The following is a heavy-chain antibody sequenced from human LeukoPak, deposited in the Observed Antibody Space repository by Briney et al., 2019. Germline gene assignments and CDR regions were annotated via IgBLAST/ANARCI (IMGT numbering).Heavy chain of an antibody. J-gene: IGHJ4*02. CDR1: GGSFSGYY. CDR3: ASFRPSGYLTDY. V-gene: IGHV4-34*01. CDR2: INHSGST. Sequence: PSETLSLTCAVYGGSFSGYYWSWIRQPPGKGLEWIGEINHSGSTNYNPPLKSRVTISVDTSKNQFSLKLSSVTAADTAVYYCASFRPSGYLTDYWGQGTLVTVSS. D-gene: IGHD3-3*01.